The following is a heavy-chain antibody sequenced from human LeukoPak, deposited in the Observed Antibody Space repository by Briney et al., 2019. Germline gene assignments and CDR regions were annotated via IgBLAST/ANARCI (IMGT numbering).Heavy chain of an antibody. CDR1: GFTFSNAW. CDR2: IKSKTDGGTT. Sequence: GGSLRLSCAASGFTFSNAWMNWVRQAPGKGLEWVGRIKSKTDGGTTDYAAPVKGRFTISRDDSKNTLYLQMNSLRAEDTAVYYCAKDTRYTNLASYYYGMDVWGQGTTVTVSS. J-gene: IGHJ6*02. CDR3: AKDTRYTNLASYYYGMDV. D-gene: IGHD3-9*01. V-gene: IGHV3-15*07.